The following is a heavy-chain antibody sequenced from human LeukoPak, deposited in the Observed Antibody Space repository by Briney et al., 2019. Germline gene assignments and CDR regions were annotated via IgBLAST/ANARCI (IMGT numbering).Heavy chain of an antibody. D-gene: IGHD6-13*01. CDR3: ARGHRPNIAAAGTHIFYYYYYMDV. CDR2: INPNSGGT. Sequence: ASVKVSCKASGYTFTGYYMHWVRQAPGQGLEWMGWINPNSGGTNYAQKFQGRVTMTTDTSTSTAYMELRSLRSDDTAVYYCARGHRPNIAAAGTHIFYYYYYMDVWGKGTTVTISS. CDR1: GYTFTGYY. V-gene: IGHV1-2*02. J-gene: IGHJ6*03.